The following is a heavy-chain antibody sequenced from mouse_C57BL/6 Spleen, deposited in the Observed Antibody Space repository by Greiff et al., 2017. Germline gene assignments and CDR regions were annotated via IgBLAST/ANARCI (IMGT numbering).Heavy chain of an antibody. J-gene: IGHJ3*01. Sequence: EVQLVESGGGLVKPGGSLKLSCAASGFTFSSYAMSWVRQTPEKRLEWVATISDGGSYTYYPDNVKGRFTISRDNAKNNLYLQRSHLKSEDTAMYDCARDLGGGWLAYWGQGTLVTVSA. V-gene: IGHV5-4*01. CDR1: GFTFSSYA. CDR3: ARDLGGGWLAY. CDR2: ISDGGSYT.